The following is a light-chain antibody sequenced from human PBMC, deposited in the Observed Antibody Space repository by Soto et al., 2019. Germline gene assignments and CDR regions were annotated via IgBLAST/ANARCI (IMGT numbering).Light chain of an antibody. CDR3: SAWYDNIDGPV. CDR2: RDN. Sequence: QSVLTQPPSASGTPGQRVAISCSGGSSDIGSNPVNWYLHLPAATPKLLIYRDNQRPSGVPARFSGSTSGTSASLTISGLQSEDDEADFCSAWYDNIDGPVFGGGTKLTVL. J-gene: IGLJ2*01. V-gene: IGLV1-44*01. CDR1: SSDIGSNP.